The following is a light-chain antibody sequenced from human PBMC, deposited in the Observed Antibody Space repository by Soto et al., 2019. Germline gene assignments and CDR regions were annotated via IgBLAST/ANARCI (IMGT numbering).Light chain of an antibody. CDR3: SPYTSSSTLYV. V-gene: IGLV2-14*01. CDR2: DVS. Sequence: QPASVSGSPGQSITISCTGTSSDVGGYNYVSWYQQHPGKAPKLMIYDVSNRPSGVSNRFSGSKSGNTASLSISGLQAEDEADYYCSPYTSSSTLYVFGTGTKLTVL. J-gene: IGLJ1*01. CDR1: SSDVGGYNY.